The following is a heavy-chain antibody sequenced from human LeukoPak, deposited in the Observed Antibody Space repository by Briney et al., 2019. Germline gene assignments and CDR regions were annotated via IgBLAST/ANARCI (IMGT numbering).Heavy chain of an antibody. V-gene: IGHV4-59*08. J-gene: IGHJ5*02. CDR1: GGSISSDY. Sequence: SYTLSVTCIGSGGSISSDYWTWMRQTPGKGLQLSGHIYYSGDSNYNPSLRSRATISVDTSKNQVSLKLSAVTAADTAVYYCARRTYDYESGGYYYGRGWFDPWGQGTLVTVSS. D-gene: IGHD3-22*01. CDR2: IYYSGDS. CDR3: ARRTYDYESGGYYYGRGWFDP.